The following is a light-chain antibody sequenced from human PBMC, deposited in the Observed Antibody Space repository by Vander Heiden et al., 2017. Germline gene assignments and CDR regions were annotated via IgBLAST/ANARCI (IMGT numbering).Light chain of an antibody. CDR1: QSVRSY. Sequence: ESVFPVSPAAVSLSTGERSTLSGRASQSVRSYLAWYQQKPGQAPRLLIYDASTRATGIPARFSGSGSGTDFTLTISSLEPEDFAVYYCQQCSNWLWTFGQGTKVEIK. CDR2: DAS. V-gene: IGKV3-11*01. CDR3: QQCSNWLWT. J-gene: IGKJ1*01.